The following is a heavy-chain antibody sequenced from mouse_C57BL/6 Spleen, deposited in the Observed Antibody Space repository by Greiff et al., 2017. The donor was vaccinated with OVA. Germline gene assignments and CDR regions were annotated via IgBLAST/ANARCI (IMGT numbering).Heavy chain of an antibody. CDR2: IDPEDGET. CDR3: AKGGMMVTSWAMED. Sequence: EVQVVESGAELVKPGASVKLSCTASGFNIKDYYMHWVKQRTEQGLEWIGRIDPEDGETKYAPKFQGKATITADTSSNTAYLQLSSLTSEDTAVDYCAKGGMMVTSWAMEDWGKGTTVTVAS. V-gene: IGHV14-2*01. J-gene: IGHJ4*01. CDR1: GFNIKDYY. D-gene: IGHD2-3*01.